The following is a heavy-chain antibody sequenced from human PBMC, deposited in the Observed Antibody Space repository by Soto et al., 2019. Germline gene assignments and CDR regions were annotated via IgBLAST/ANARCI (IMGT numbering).Heavy chain of an antibody. CDR1: GFTVNSYY. D-gene: IGHD5-12*01. Sequence: EVQLVESGGGLVQPGGSLRLSCAPSGFTVNSYYMSWVRQAPGKGLEWVSVIYTGGSTYYADSVKGRFTISRDNSKNTLYLQMSSLRAEATAMYYCARGTDVATTMNYWGQGALVTVSS. CDR2: IYTGGST. V-gene: IGHV3-66*01. J-gene: IGHJ4*02. CDR3: ARGTDVATTMNY.